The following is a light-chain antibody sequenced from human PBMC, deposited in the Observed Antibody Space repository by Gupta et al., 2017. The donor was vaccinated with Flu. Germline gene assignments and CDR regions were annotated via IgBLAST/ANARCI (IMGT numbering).Light chain of an antibody. CDR2: WAS. CDR1: QSVLSSSNNANY. Sequence: DIVMPPSPDSLAVSVGERATITCKSSQSVLSSSNNANYLSWYQHKPGQPPKLLIYWASTRDSGVPDRFIGSGSGTDFTLTISSLQAEDVAVYFCQQYFTTPGTVGQGTKVEVK. V-gene: IGKV4-1*01. J-gene: IGKJ1*01. CDR3: QQYFTTPGT.